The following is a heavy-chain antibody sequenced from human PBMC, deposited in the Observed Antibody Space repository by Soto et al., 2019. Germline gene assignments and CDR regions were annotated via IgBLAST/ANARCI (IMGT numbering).Heavy chain of an antibody. V-gene: IGHV4-39*01. CDR3: AKLAGYCSGNSCHGHYVMDF. D-gene: IGHD2-15*01. J-gene: IGHJ6*02. CDR1: GGSISSKSYS. Sequence: PSETLSLTCSVSGGSISSKSYSWGWIRQPPGKGLEWIGTFYYSENTYYNPSLKSRVTISVDTSKNQFSLKLSSVTAADTAVYYCAKLAGYCSGNSCHGHYVMDFWGQGSTVIVSS. CDR2: FYYSENT.